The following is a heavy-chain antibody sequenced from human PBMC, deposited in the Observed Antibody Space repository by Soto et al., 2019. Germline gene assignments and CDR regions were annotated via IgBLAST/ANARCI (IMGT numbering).Heavy chain of an antibody. Sequence: QLQESGPGLVKPSETLSLTCTVSGGSISSSSYYWGWIRQPPGKGLEWIGSIYYSGSTYYNPSLKSRVTISVDTSKNQFSLKLSSVTAADTAVYYCARSVATPRFDPWGQGTLVTVSS. V-gene: IGHV4-39*01. CDR2: IYYSGST. CDR1: GGSISSSSYY. D-gene: IGHD2-21*01. CDR3: ARSVATPRFDP. J-gene: IGHJ5*02.